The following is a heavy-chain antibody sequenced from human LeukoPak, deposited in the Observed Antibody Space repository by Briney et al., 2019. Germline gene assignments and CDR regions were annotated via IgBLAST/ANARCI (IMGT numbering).Heavy chain of an antibody. CDR2: IIPIFGTA. Sequence: GASVKVSCKASGYTFTGYYMHWVRQAPGQGLEWMGGIIPIFGTANYAQKFQGRVTITTDESTSTAYMELSSLRSEDTAVYYCARAGIPAATNYFDYWGQGTLVTVSS. J-gene: IGHJ4*02. CDR1: GYTFTGYY. V-gene: IGHV1-69*05. D-gene: IGHD2-2*01. CDR3: ARAGIPAATNYFDY.